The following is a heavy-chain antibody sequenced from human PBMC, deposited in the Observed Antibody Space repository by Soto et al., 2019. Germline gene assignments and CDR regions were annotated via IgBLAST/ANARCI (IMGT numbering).Heavy chain of an antibody. D-gene: IGHD2-2*01. V-gene: IGHV3-11*01. CDR1: GFTFSDNY. J-gene: IGHJ6*03. CDR2: ISSSGSTI. Sequence: QVQLVESGGGLVKPGGSLRLSCEASGFTFSDNYRTWIRQAPGRGLEGVSNISSSGSTINYADPVKGRFTISRNNAKNSLYLQMNSLRAEDTAVYYCARVGYCSSTSCYRAIYYYYYYMDVWGKGTTVTVSS. CDR3: ARVGYCSSTSCYRAIYYYYYYMDV.